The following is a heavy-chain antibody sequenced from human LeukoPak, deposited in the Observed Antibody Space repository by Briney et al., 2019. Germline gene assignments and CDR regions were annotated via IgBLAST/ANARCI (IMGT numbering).Heavy chain of an antibody. CDR3: AGSFSGSYHSAFDI. V-gene: IGHV4-30-4*08. D-gene: IGHD1-26*01. J-gene: IGHJ3*02. CDR2: IYYSGRT. Sequence: SETLSLTCTVSGGSISSGDYYWSWLRQPPGKGLEWIGYIYYSGRTYYNPSLKSRVTISVDTSKNQFSLKLSSVTAADTAVYYCAGSFSGSYHSAFDIWGQGTMVTVSS. CDR1: GGSISSGDYY.